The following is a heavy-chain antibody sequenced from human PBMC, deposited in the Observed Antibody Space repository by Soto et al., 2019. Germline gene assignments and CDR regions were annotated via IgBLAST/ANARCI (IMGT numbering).Heavy chain of an antibody. D-gene: IGHD2-15*01. CDR2: INPSGGST. J-gene: IGHJ6*02. CDR3: ARDFVGLVAATLYYYGMDF. Sequence: GASVKVSCKASGYTFTSYYMHWVRQAPGQGLEWMGIINPSGGSTSYAQKFQGRVTMTRDTSTSTVYMELSSLRSEDTAVYYCARDFVGLVAATLYYYGMDFWGQGTTVTVAS. CDR1: GYTFTSYY. V-gene: IGHV1-46*01.